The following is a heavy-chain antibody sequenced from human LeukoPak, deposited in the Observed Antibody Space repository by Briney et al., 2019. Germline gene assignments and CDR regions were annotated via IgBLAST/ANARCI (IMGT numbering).Heavy chain of an antibody. CDR2: INRDGSEK. V-gene: IGHV3-7*03. CDR1: GFTLSSRW. Sequence: GRSLRLSCVVSGFTLSSRWMMWVRQAPGEGLEWMTNINRDGSEKNYVDSVKGRFTITRDNAENSLYLQMNSLKVEDSAIYYCAIYDSWSGYNIAYWGQGTLVTVSS. D-gene: IGHD3-3*01. J-gene: IGHJ4*02. CDR3: AIYDSWSGYNIAY.